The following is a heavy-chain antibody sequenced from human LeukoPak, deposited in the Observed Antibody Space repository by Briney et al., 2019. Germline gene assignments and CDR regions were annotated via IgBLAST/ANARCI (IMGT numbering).Heavy chain of an antibody. CDR2: MNPNSGNT. D-gene: IGHD6-13*01. J-gene: IGHJ6*03. CDR3: ARARSAGSIFWQQLVLPSTYYYYYYMDV. CDR1: GYSFTSNV. V-gene: IGHV1-8*02. Sequence: ASVKVSCKASGYSFTSNVISWVRQAPGQGLEWMGWMNPNSGNTGYAQKFQGRVTMTRNTSISTAYMELSSLRSEDTAVYYCARARSAGSIFWQQLVLPSTYYYYYYMDVWGKGTTVTISS.